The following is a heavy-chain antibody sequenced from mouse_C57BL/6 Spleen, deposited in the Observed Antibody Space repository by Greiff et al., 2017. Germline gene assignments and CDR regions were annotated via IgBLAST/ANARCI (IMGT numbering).Heavy chain of an antibody. J-gene: IGHJ2*01. CDR1: GYAFSSSW. CDR2: IYPGDGDT. Sequence: VKLVESGPELVKPGASVKISCKASGYAFSSSWMNWVKQRPGKGLEWIGRIYPGDGDTNYNGKFKGKATLTADKSSSTAYMQLSSLTSEVSAVYFCARGYDYDEGGYYFDYWGQGTTLTVSS. D-gene: IGHD2-4*01. V-gene: IGHV1-82*01. CDR3: ARGYDYDEGGYYFDY.